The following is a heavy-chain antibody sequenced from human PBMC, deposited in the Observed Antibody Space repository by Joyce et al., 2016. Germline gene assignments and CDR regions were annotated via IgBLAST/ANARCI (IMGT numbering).Heavy chain of an antibody. CDR2: IYYIGRT. CDR3: ATDSSGWLSKSYYSMDG. CDR1: GGSISSYY. D-gene: IGHD6-19*01. V-gene: IGHV4-59*01. J-gene: IGHJ6*02. Sequence: QVQLQESGPGLVKPSETLSLTCTVSGGSISSYYWSRIRQPHGTGLEWIVYIYYIGRTTYNPSLKCRVTMSVDTSKTQCSRKLGSEAAADTAEYYCATDSSGWLSKSYYSMDGWGQGTTVTVFS.